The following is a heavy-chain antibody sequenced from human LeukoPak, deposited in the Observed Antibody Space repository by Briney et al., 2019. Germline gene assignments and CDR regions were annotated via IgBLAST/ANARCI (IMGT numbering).Heavy chain of an antibody. CDR1: GFTFSSYE. D-gene: IGHD6-6*01. V-gene: IGHV3-48*03. J-gene: IGHJ4*02. CDR2: ISSSGSTI. Sequence: GGSLRLSCAASGFTFSSYEMNWVRQAPGKGLERVSYISSSGSTIFYADSVKGRFTISRDNAKNSLYLQMNSLRAEDTAVYYCARLYSSSSGLRASDYWGQGTLVTVSS. CDR3: ARLYSSSSGLRASDY.